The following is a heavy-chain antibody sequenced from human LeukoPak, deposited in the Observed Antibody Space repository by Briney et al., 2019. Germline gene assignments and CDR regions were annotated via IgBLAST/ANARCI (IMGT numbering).Heavy chain of an antibody. CDR2: IIPIFGTA. CDR3: ARENYDYVWGSYRSLYYFDY. CDR1: GGTFSSYA. Sequence: SVKVSCKASGGTFSSYAISWVRQAPGQGLEWMGGIIPIFGTANYAQKFQGRVTITADESTSTAYMELSSLSSEDTAVYYCARENYDYVWGSYRSLYYFDYWGQGTLVTVSS. V-gene: IGHV1-69*01. J-gene: IGHJ4*02. D-gene: IGHD3-16*02.